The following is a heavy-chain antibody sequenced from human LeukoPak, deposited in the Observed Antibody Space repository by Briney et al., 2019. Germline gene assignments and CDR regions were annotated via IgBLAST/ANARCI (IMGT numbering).Heavy chain of an antibody. V-gene: IGHV3-9*03. Sequence: GGSLRLSCAASGFTFDDYAMHWVRQAPGKGLEWVSGISWNSGSIGYADSVKGRFTISRDNAKNSLYLQMNSLRAEDMALYYCAKAQSSSGWYYFDYWGQGTLVTVSS. D-gene: IGHD6-19*01. CDR3: AKAQSSSGWYYFDY. CDR1: GFTFDDYA. J-gene: IGHJ4*02. CDR2: ISWNSGSI.